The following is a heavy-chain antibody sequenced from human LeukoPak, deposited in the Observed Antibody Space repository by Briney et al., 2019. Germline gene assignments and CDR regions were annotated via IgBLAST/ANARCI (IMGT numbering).Heavy chain of an antibody. J-gene: IGHJ5*02. CDR2: ISYDGSNK. CDR3: ARGSGPP. D-gene: IGHD2-15*01. CDR1: GFTFSSYA. V-gene: IGHV3-30-3*01. Sequence: GGSLRLSCAASGFTFSSYAMHWVRQAPGKGLEWVAVISYDGSNKYYADSVKGRFTISRDNSKNKLYLQMNSLRAEDTAVYYCARGSGPPGGQGTLVTVSS.